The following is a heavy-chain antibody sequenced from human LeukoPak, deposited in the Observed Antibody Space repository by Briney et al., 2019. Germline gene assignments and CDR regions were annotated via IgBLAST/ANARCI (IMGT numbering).Heavy chain of an antibody. D-gene: IGHD2/OR15-2a*01. Sequence: SETLSLTCTVSGGSISSYYWSWIRQPAGKGLEWIGRIYTSGSTNYNPSLKSRVTMSVDTSKNQFSLKLSSVTAADTAVYYCARESYLNYYYYYMDVWGKGTTVTISS. V-gene: IGHV4-4*07. CDR2: IYTSGST. CDR3: ARESYLNYYYYYMDV. J-gene: IGHJ6*03. CDR1: GGSISSYY.